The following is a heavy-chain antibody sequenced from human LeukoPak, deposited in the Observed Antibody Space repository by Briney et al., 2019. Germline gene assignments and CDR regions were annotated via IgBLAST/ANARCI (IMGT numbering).Heavy chain of an antibody. J-gene: IGHJ4*02. CDR1: GGSISSYY. CDR2: IYTSGST. CDR3: ATGARGNFDFDY. D-gene: IGHD4-23*01. V-gene: IGHV4-4*07. Sequence: SETLSLTCTVSGGSISSYYWSWIRQPAGKGLEWIGRIYTSGSTNYNPSLKSRVTMSVDTSKNQFPLKLSSVTAADTAVYYCATGARGNFDFDYWGQGTLVTVSS.